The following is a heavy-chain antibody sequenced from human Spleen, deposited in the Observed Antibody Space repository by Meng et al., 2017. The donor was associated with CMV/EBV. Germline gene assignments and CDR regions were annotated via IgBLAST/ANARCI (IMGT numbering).Heavy chain of an antibody. CDR3: ARDPWVGSNGYFDY. D-gene: IGHD3-22*01. V-gene: IGHV3-30*04. Sequence: GSLRLSCAASGFSFNFYTMHWVRQAPGKGLEWAAVISYDGSNKYYADSVKGRFTISRDNSKNTLYLQMNTLRADDTAVYYCARDPWVGSNGYFDYWGQGTLVTVSS. J-gene: IGHJ4*02. CDR1: GFSFNFYT. CDR2: ISYDGSNK.